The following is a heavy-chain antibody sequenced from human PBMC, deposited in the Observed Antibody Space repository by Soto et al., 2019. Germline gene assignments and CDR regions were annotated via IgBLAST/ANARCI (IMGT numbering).Heavy chain of an antibody. CDR1: GYSFTSYW. J-gene: IGHJ6*02. Sequence: PGESLKISCKGSGYSFTSYWISWVRQMPGKGLEWMGRIDPSDSYTNYSPSFQGHVTISADKSISTAYLQWSSLKATDTAMYYCARLPGYCTNGVCYYYYGMDVWDQGTTVTVS. CDR3: ARLPGYCTNGVCYYYYGMDV. V-gene: IGHV5-10-1*01. CDR2: IDPSDSYT. D-gene: IGHD2-8*01.